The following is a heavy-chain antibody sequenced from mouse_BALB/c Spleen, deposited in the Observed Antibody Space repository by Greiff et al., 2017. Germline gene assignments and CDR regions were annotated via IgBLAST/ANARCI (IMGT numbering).Heavy chain of an antibody. CDR1: GFTFSSYG. V-gene: IGHV5-6*01. CDR3: VRHDYGYDEGVYFDY. CDR2: ISSGGSYT. D-gene: IGHD2-2*01. Sequence: EVKLMESGGDLVKPGGSLKLSCAASGFTFSSYGMSWVRQTPDKRLEWVATISSGGSYTYYPDSVKGRFTISRDNAKNTLYLQMSSLKSEDTAMYYCVRHDYGYDEGVYFDYWGQGTTLTVSS. J-gene: IGHJ2*01.